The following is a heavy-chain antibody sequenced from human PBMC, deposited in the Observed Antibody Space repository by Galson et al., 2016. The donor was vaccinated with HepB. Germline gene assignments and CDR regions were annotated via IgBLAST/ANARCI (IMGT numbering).Heavy chain of an antibody. V-gene: IGHV3-30*18. CDR3: AKGALRWGVTSRLDYYYMDV. J-gene: IGHJ6*03. CDR2: ISYDGGNK. D-gene: IGHD3-16*01. CDR1: GFSFSSYG. Sequence: SLRLSCAASGFSFSSYGMHWVRQAPGKGLEWVAVISYDGGNKYYADSVKGRFTISRDNSKNTLYLQVNSLRAEDTALYFCAKGALRWGVTSRLDYYYMDVWGKGTTVTVSS.